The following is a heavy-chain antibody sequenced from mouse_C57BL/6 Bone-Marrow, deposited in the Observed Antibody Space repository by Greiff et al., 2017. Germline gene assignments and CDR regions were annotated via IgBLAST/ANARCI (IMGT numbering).Heavy chain of an antibody. CDR2: ISYDGSN. V-gene: IGHV3-6*01. Sequence: EVKLEESGPGLVKPSQSLSLTCSVTGYSITSGYYWNWIRQFPGNKLEWMGYISYDGSNNYNPSLKNRISITRDTSKNQFFLKLNSVTTEDTATYYCAREGRTAQSNYFDYWGQGTTLTVSS. CDR1: GYSITSGYY. J-gene: IGHJ2*01. CDR3: AREGRTAQSNYFDY. D-gene: IGHD3-2*02.